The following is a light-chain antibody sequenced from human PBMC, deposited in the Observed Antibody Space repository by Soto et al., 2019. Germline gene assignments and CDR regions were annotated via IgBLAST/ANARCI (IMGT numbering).Light chain of an antibody. CDR2: KVS. V-gene: IGKV2-24*01. CDR1: QSLLHSDGNTY. Sequence: DIVMTQTPLSSPVTLGQAASISCRSSQSLLHSDGNTYLSWFQQRPGQPPRLLFYKVSDRFSGGPDRCSGSGAGTDFTLTISRVEAEDVGIYYCMQATQSHWTFGQGTKVEIK. J-gene: IGKJ1*01. CDR3: MQATQSHWT.